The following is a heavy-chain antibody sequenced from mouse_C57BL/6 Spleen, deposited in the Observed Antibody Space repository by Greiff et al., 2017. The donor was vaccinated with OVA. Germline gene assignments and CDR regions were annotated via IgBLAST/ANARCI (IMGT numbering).Heavy chain of an antibody. CDR3: ARSQGLALFAMDY. Sequence: QVQLKQSGAELVRPGTSVKVSCKASGYAFTNYLIEWVKQRPGQGLEWIGVINPGSGGTNYNEKFKGKATLTADKSSSTAYMQLSSLTSEDSAVYVCARSQGLALFAMDYWGQGTSVTVSS. J-gene: IGHJ4*01. CDR2: INPGSGGT. D-gene: IGHD1-3*01. CDR1: GYAFTNYL. V-gene: IGHV1-54*01.